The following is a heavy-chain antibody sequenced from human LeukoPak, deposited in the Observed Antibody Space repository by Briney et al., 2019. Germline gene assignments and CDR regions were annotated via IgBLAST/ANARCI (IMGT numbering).Heavy chain of an antibody. J-gene: IGHJ4*02. CDR1: GFTFSSYA. CDR2: ISGSGGST. CDR3: AATPRQHYYDSSGYLY. Sequence: GGSLRLSCAASGFTFSSYAMSWVRQAPGKGLEWVSAISGSGGSTYYADSVKGRFTISRDNSKNTLYLQMNSLRAEDTAVYYCAATPRQHYYDSSGYLYWGQGTLATVSS. V-gene: IGHV3-23*01. D-gene: IGHD3-22*01.